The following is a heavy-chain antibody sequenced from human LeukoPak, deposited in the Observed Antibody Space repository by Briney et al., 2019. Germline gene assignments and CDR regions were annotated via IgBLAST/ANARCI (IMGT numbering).Heavy chain of an antibody. CDR1: GYTFTYYY. Sequence: ASVRVSCKASGYTFTYYYVHWVRQAPGQGLEWMGCISPNSGGTHYAQKFQGRVTMTRDTSITTAYMELSRQRSDDTAVYFCARLPYDEPDYWGQGTLVTVSS. V-gene: IGHV1-2*02. CDR2: ISPNSGGT. D-gene: IGHD3-3*01. CDR3: ARLPYDEPDY. J-gene: IGHJ4*02.